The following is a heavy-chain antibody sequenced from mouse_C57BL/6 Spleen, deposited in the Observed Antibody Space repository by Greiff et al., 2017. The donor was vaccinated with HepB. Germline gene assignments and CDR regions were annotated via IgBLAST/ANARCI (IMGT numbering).Heavy chain of an antibody. V-gene: IGHV1-64*01. Sequence: VQLQQPGAELVKPGASVKLSCKASGYTFTSYWMHWVKQRPGQGLEWIGMIHPNSGSTNYNEKFKSKAKLTVDKSSSTAYMQLSSLTSEDSAVYYCARWGTFDWFAYWGQGTLVTVSA. CDR2: IHPNSGST. CDR3: ARWGTFDWFAY. J-gene: IGHJ3*01. CDR1: GYTFTSYW.